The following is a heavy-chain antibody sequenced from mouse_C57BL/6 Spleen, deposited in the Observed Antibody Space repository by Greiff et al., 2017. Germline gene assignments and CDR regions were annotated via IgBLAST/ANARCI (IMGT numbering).Heavy chain of an antibody. D-gene: IGHD1-1*01. CDR2: LDPEDGDT. CDR3: TTTVAGAMDY. V-gene: IGHV14-1*01. CDR1: GFNIKDYS. J-gene: IGHJ4*01. Sequence: EVQLQQSGAELVRPGASVKLSCTASGFNIKDYSMHWVKQRPEQGLEWIGRLDPEDGDTEYAPKFQGKATMTADTSSNTAYLQLSSLTSEDTAVYYCTTTVAGAMDYWGQGTSVTGSS.